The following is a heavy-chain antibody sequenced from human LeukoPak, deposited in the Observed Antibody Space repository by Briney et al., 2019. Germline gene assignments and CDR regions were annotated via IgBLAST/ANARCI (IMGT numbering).Heavy chain of an antibody. CDR3: ARDYSSGWYVY. CDR1: GYTFTDYY. V-gene: IGHV1-2*06. Sequence: ASVKVSCKASGYTFTDYYMHWVRQAPGQGLEWMGRINPYSGGTNCAQKFQGRVTMTRDTSISTAYMELSRLKSDDTAVYYCARDYSSGWYVYWGQGTLVTVSS. D-gene: IGHD6-19*01. CDR2: INPYSGGT. J-gene: IGHJ4*02.